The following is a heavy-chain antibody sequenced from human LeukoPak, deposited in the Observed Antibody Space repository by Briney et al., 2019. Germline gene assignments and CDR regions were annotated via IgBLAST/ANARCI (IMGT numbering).Heavy chain of an antibody. V-gene: IGHV3-21*06. CDR1: GFTFSSHS. Sequence: GGSLRLSCAASGFTFSSHSMNWVRQAPGKGLEWVSSISSSSSYIYYADSVKGRFTISRDNAKNTPYLQMNRLRVEDTAVYYCASSSGGFNWFDPWGQGTLVTVSS. J-gene: IGHJ5*02. D-gene: IGHD3-22*01. CDR3: ASSSGGFNWFDP. CDR2: ISSSSSYI.